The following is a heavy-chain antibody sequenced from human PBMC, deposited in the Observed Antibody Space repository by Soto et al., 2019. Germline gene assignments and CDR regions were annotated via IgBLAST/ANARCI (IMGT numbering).Heavy chain of an antibody. D-gene: IGHD3-22*01. CDR1: GFTFSSYA. CDR2: ISYDGSNK. Sequence: GGSLRLSCAASGFTFSSYAMHWVRQAPGKGLEWVAVISYDGSNKYYADSVKGRFTISRDNSKNTLYLQMNSLGAEDTAVYYCARDQNYYDSSYYFDYWGQGTLVTVSS. V-gene: IGHV3-30-3*01. CDR3: ARDQNYYDSSYYFDY. J-gene: IGHJ4*02.